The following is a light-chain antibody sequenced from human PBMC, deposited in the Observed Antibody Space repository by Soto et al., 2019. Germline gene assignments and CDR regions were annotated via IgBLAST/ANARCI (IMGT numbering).Light chain of an antibody. V-gene: IGKV3-11*01. CDR1: HRVTTH. Sequence: PGERATLSCWASHRVTTHLAWFXQXPXXXPXXLIYDASPRAPGIPARFSGRGSGADFPLTISSLEPEDFAVYYCQQRSDSITFGQGKRLEI. CDR2: DAS. J-gene: IGKJ5*01. CDR3: QQRSDSIT.